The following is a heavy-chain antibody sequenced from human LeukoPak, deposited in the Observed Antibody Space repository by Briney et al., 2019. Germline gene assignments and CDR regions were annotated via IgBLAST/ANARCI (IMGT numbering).Heavy chain of an antibody. CDR3: EKVHGEYPYYYYMDV. Sequence: SVKVSCKASGGTFSSYAISWVRQAPGQGLEWMGRIIPIFGTANYAQKFQGRVTITTDESTSTAYMELSSLRSEDTAVYYCEKVHGEYPYYYYMDVWGKGTTVTVSS. CDR1: GGTFSSYA. CDR2: IIPIFGTA. D-gene: IGHD4-17*01. V-gene: IGHV1-69*05. J-gene: IGHJ6*03.